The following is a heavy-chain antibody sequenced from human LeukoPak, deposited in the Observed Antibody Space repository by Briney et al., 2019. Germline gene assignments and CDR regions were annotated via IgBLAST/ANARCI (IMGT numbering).Heavy chain of an antibody. Sequence: TGGSLRLSCAASGFTFSGYWMHWVRQAPGKGLVWVSRINSDGYSTSYADSVKGRFTISRENAKNTLYLQMNSLRAEDTAVYYCARVASYGDHANYYYYYMDVWGKGTTVTISS. CDR2: INSDGYST. D-gene: IGHD4-17*01. J-gene: IGHJ6*03. CDR1: GFTFSGYW. V-gene: IGHV3-74*01. CDR3: ARVASYGDHANYYYYYMDV.